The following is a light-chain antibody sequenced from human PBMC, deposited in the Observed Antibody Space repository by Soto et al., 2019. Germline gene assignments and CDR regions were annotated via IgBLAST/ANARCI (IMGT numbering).Light chain of an antibody. CDR2: DDD. J-gene: IGLJ1*01. CDR3: QVWDSSVLYHV. CDR1: NIGSKN. Sequence: SYDPTLSPSVSVAPGQTARITCGGNNIGSKNVHWFQQRPGQAPVLVVFDDDDRPSGIPDRFSGSNSGNTATLTISRVEDGDEADYYCQVWDSSVLYHVLGTGTKVTVL. V-gene: IGLV3-21*02.